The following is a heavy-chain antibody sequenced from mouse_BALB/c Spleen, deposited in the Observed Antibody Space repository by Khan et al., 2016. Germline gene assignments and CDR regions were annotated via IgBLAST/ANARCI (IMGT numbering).Heavy chain of an antibody. CDR2: IDPANGNT. Sequence: VQLQQPGAELVKPGASVKLSCTASGFNIKDTYMHWVKQRPEQGLEWIGRIDPANGNTKYDPKFQGKATITADTSSNTAYLQLSSLTSEDTAVYCCANYGSSYWYFDVWGAGTTVTVSS. D-gene: IGHD1-1*01. J-gene: IGHJ1*01. V-gene: IGHV14-3*02. CDR1: GFNIKDTY. CDR3: ANYGSSYWYFDV.